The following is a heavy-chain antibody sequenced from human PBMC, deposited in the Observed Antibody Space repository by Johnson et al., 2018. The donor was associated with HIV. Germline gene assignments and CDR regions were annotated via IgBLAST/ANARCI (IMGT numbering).Heavy chain of an antibody. CDR1: GFTFSSYG. V-gene: IGHV3-30*03. D-gene: IGHD6-13*01. Sequence: QLVESGGGVVQPGRSLRLSCAASGFTFSSYGMHWVRQAPGKGLEWVAVISYDGSNKYYADSVKGRFTISRDNSKNTLYLQMNSLRAEDTAVYYCARDHIAAALGAFDIWGQGTMVTVSS. CDR3: ARDHIAAALGAFDI. J-gene: IGHJ3*02. CDR2: ISYDGSNK.